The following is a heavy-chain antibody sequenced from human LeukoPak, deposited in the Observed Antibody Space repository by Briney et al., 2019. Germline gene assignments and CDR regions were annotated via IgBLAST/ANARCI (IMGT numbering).Heavy chain of an antibody. CDR2: INPSGGST. CDR1: GYTFTSYY. D-gene: IGHD3-16*02. Sequence: GASVKVSCKASGYTFTSYYMHWVRQAPGQGLEWMGIINPSGGSTSYAQKFQGRVTMTRDTSTSTVYMELSSLRSEDTAVYYCAAADSYGGVIAALDYWGQGTLVTVS. CDR3: AAADSYGGVIAALDY. J-gene: IGHJ4*02. V-gene: IGHV1-46*01.